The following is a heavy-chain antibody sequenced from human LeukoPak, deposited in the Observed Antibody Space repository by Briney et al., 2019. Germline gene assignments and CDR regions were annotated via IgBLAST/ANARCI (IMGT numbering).Heavy chain of an antibody. CDR1: GFTFSSYG. CDR2: ISCDGSNK. CDR3: ARGNYDILTGYYPIDY. Sequence: GGSLRLSCAASGFTFSSYGMHWVRQAPGKGLEWVAVISCDGSNKYYADSVKGRFTISRDNSKNTLYLQMNSLRAEDTAVYYCARGNYDILTGYYPIDYWGQGTLVTVSS. D-gene: IGHD3-9*01. J-gene: IGHJ4*02. V-gene: IGHV3-30*03.